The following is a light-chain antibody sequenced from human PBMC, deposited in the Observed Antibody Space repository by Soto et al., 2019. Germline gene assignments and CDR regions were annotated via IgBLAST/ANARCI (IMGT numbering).Light chain of an antibody. CDR2: GAS. Sequence: EIVLMQSPGTLSLSQGERATLSGRASQSIRSNYLAWYRQKPGQAPRLLIDGASSRATGIPDRFSGSGSGTDFTLTISRLEPEDFAVYYCQRYGSSPPLTFGGGTKVEIK. J-gene: IGKJ4*01. V-gene: IGKV3-20*01. CDR3: QRYGSSPPLT. CDR1: QSIRSNY.